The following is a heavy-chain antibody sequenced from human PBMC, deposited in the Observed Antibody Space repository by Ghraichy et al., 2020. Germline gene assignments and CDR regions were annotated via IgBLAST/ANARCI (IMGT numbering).Heavy chain of an antibody. D-gene: IGHD3-10*01. CDR3: ARDGGNSLRRGNDAFYI. CDR2: FSHSENT. V-gene: IGHV4/OR15-8*02. CDR1: GDSISFTHW. J-gene: IGHJ3*02. Sequence: SETLSLTCVASGDSISFTHWWSWVRQAPGRGLEWLGHFSHSENTYYNPSLKGRVTISRDKPKNQFSLNLTSVTAADSAVYYCARDGGNSLRRGNDAFYIWGQGTKVTVSS.